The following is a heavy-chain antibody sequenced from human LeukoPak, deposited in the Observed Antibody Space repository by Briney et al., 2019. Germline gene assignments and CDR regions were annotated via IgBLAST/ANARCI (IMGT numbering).Heavy chain of an antibody. CDR2: ISGSGGST. D-gene: IGHD3-3*01. J-gene: IGHJ4*02. V-gene: IGHV3-23*01. Sequence: PGGSLLLSCAASGFTFDDYAMHWVRQAPGKGLEWVSAISGSGGSTYYADSVKGRFTISRDNSKNTLYLQMNSLRAEDTAVYYCAKDPGAIFGVVRPFDYWGQGTLVTVSS. CDR1: GFTFDDYA. CDR3: AKDPGAIFGVVRPFDY.